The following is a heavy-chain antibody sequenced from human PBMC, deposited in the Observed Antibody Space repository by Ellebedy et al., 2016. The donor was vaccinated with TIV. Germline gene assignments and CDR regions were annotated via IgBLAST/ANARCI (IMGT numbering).Heavy chain of an antibody. CDR3: ARDEGVVVVVAATVLDY. CDR2: INAGNGNT. CDR1: GYTFTSYA. V-gene: IGHV1-3*01. D-gene: IGHD2-15*01. Sequence: AASVKVSCKASGYTFTSYAMHWVRQAPGQRLEWMGWINAGNGNTKYSQKFQGRVTITRDTSASTAYMELSSLRSDSTAVYYCARDEGVVVVVAATVLDYWGQGTLVTVSS. J-gene: IGHJ4*02.